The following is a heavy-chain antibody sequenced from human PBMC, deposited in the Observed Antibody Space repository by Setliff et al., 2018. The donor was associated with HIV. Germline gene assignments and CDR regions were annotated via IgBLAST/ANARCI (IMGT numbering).Heavy chain of an antibody. J-gene: IGHJ1*01. CDR1: GVTFNYSF. Sequence: SVKVSCKASGVTFNYSFITWVRQAPGQGLEWMGGVVPTIHEATYAQKFLGRVTITADESATTVYMEMSGLTSEDTAIYYCARGADASGYFYREYFQHWGQGTLVTVSS. CDR2: VVPTIHEA. CDR3: ARGADASGYFYREYFQH. V-gene: IGHV1-69*13. D-gene: IGHD3-22*01.